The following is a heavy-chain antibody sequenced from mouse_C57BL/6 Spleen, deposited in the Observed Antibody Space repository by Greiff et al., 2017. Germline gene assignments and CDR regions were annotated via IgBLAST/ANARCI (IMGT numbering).Heavy chain of an antibody. CDR1: GYAFSSSW. J-gene: IGHJ4*01. D-gene: IGHD1-1*02. V-gene: IGHV1-82*01. CDR2: IYPGDGDT. CDR3: ARGGRYYDYYAMDY. Sequence: QVQLQQSGPELVKPGASVKISCKASGYAFSSSWMNWVKQRPGKGLEWIGRIYPGDGDTNYNGKFKGKATLTADKSSSTAYMQLSSLTSEDSAVYVCARGGRYYDYYAMDYWGQGTSVTVSS.